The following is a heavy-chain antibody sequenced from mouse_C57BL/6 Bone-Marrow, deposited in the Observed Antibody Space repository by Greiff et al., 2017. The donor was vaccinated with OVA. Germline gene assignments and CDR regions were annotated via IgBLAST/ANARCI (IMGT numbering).Heavy chain of an antibody. D-gene: IGHD2-3*01. J-gene: IGHJ2*01. CDR2: IDPSDSYT. Sequence: QVQLKQPGAELVMPGASVKLSCKASGYTFTSYWMHWVKQRPGQGLEWIGEIDPSDSYTNYNQKFKGKSTLTVDKSSSTAYMQPSSLTSEDSAVYYCARLDYDGYYAFLDYWGQGTTLTVSS. V-gene: IGHV1-69*01. CDR3: ARLDYDGYYAFLDY. CDR1: GYTFTSYW.